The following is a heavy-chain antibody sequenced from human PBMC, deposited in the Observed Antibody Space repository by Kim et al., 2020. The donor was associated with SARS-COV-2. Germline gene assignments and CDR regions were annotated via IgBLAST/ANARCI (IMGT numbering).Heavy chain of an antibody. J-gene: IGHJ4*02. Sequence: ASVKVSCKASGYTFSYNTINWVRQAPGQRLEWMGWINGGNGHTRYSQKFQDRVVITRDTSATTAYMELSSLTSEDTTVYVCARGVWVTTSAGYYFDYWGQGTLVTVSS. CDR1: GYTFSYNT. D-gene: IGHD3-16*01. CDR3: ARGVWVTTSAGYYFDY. CDR2: INGGNGHT. V-gene: IGHV1-3*01.